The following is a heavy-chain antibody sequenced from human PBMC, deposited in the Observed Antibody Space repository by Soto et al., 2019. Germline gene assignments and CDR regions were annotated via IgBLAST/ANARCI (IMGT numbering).Heavy chain of an antibody. CDR1: GGTFSSYA. J-gene: IGHJ6*02. Sequence: VASVKVSCKASGGTFSSYAISWVRQAPGQGLEWMGGIIPIFGTANYAQKFQGRVTITADESTSTAYMELSSLRSEDTAVYYCARALYSGLSPTQYGMDVWGQGTTLTVSS. CDR2: IIPIFGTA. CDR3: ARALYSGLSPTQYGMDV. V-gene: IGHV1-69*13. D-gene: IGHD5-12*01.